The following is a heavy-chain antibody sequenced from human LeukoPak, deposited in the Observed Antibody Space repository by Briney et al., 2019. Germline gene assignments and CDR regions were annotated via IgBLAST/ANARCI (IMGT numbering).Heavy chain of an antibody. J-gene: IGHJ4*02. CDR2: INPNSGGT. D-gene: IGHD1-26*01. Sequence: EWMGWINPNSGGTNYAQKFQGRVTMTRDTSISTAYMELSRLRSDDTAVYYCARGSGSGINDYWGQGTLVTVSS. CDR3: ARGSGSGINDY. V-gene: IGHV1-2*02.